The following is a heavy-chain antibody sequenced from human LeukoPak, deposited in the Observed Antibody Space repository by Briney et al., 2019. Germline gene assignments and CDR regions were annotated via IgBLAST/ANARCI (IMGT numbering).Heavy chain of an antibody. V-gene: IGHV4-28*01. CDR2: IFYAGST. Sequence: PSETLSLTCAVSGYSISSNHWWGWIRQPPGKGLEWIGYIFYAGSTYYNPSLKSRATMSVDTSKNQFSLRLSSVTAVDTAVYYCARIGPILGAAWVDYWGQGTLVSVSS. J-gene: IGHJ4*02. CDR3: ARIGPILGAAWVDY. CDR1: GYSISSNHW. D-gene: IGHD3-3*02.